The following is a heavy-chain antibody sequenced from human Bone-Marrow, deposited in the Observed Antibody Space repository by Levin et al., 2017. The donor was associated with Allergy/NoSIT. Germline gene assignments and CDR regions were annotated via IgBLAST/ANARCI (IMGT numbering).Heavy chain of an antibody. CDR2: ISYDGSNK. J-gene: IGHJ6*02. CDR1: GFTFSSYA. CDR3: ARVKGGSSSPLGYYYYGMDV. D-gene: IGHD6-6*01. Sequence: SCAASGFTFSSYAMHWVRQAPGKGLEWVAVISYDGSNKYYADSVKGRFTISRDNSKNTLYLQMNSLRAEDTAVYYCARVKGGSSSPLGYYYYGMDVWGQGTTVTVSS. V-gene: IGHV3-30*04.